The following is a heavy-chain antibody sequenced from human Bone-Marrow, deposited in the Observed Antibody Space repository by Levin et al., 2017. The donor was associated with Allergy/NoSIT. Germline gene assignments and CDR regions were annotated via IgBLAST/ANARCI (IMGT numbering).Heavy chain of an antibody. Sequence: ASVKVSCKAFGYNFNTYGISWVRQAPGQGLEWMEWISPFNGNTKYAQRFQGRVTMTTDTSTATAYMELRSLRSDDTAVFYYAGDSTTYCDSSSCFRRTWFDSWGQGTQITVSS. CDR1: GYNFNTYG. D-gene: IGHD2-15*01. V-gene: IGHV1-18*01. CDR3: AGDSTTYCDSSSCFRRTWFDS. CDR2: ISPFNGNT. J-gene: IGHJ5*01.